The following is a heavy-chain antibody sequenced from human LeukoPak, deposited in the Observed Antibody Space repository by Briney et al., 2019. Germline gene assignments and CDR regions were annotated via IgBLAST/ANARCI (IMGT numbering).Heavy chain of an antibody. Sequence: PSQTLSLTCTVSGGSISSGGYYWSWIRPHPGKGLEGLGYIYYSGSTYYNPSLKSRVTISVDTSKNRFSLKLSSVTAADTAVYYCARDAVGGLDSWGQGTLVTVSS. J-gene: IGHJ1*01. CDR1: GGSISSGGYY. CDR3: ARDAVGGLDS. V-gene: IGHV4-31*03. CDR2: IYYSGST. D-gene: IGHD2-15*01.